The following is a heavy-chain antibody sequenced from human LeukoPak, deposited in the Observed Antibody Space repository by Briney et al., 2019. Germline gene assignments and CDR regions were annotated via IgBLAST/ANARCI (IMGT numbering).Heavy chain of an antibody. CDR1: GFTFSSFW. V-gene: IGHV3-7*01. D-gene: IGHD3-10*01. J-gene: IGHJ4*02. Sequence: GGSLRLSCAASGFTFSSFWMSWVRQAPGKGLEWVASIKQDGSEKYYVDSVKGRFSISRDNAKNSLYLQMNSLRAEDTAVYYCARAISGSHLFDNWGQGTLVTVSS. CDR2: IKQDGSEK. CDR3: ARAISGSHLFDN.